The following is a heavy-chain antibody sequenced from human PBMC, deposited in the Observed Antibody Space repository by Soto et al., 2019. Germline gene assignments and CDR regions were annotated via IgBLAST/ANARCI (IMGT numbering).Heavy chain of an antibody. J-gene: IGHJ5*02. Sequence: SVKVSCKASGGTFSSYAISWVRQAPGQGLEWMGGIIPIFGTANYAQKFQGRVTITADESTSTAYMELSSLRSEDTAVYYCAREGFYYDSSDYPYPFDLWGQGTLVTVSS. CDR1: GGTFSSYA. CDR3: AREGFYYDSSDYPYPFDL. V-gene: IGHV1-69*13. D-gene: IGHD3-22*01. CDR2: IIPIFGTA.